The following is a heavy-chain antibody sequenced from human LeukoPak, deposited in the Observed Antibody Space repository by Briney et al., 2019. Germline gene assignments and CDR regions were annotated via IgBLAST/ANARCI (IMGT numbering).Heavy chain of an antibody. CDR3: ARDDGGSYDC. CDR1: GFAFNDYY. J-gene: IGHJ4*02. D-gene: IGHD3-16*01. CDR2: SRNKANSYAT. Sequence: GGSLRLSCAASGFAFNDYYMDWVRQTPGKGLEWVGRSRNKANSYATEYVPSVKGRFTISRDASKNSLYLQINSLRTEDTAVYYCARDDGGSYDCWGQGTLVIVSS. V-gene: IGHV3-72*01.